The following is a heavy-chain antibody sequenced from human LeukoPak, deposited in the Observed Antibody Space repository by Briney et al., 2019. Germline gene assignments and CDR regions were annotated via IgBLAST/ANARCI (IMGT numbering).Heavy chain of an antibody. CDR3: ARHTGSDIPAYYYYGMDV. D-gene: IGHD3-9*01. J-gene: IGHJ6*02. CDR2: IYTSGST. CDR1: GGSISSYY. V-gene: IGHV4-4*07. Sequence: SETLSLTCTVSGGSISSYYWSWIRQPAGKGLEWIGRIYTSGSTNYNPSLKSRVTISVDTSKNQFSLKLSSVTAADTAVYYCARHTGSDIPAYYYYGMDVWGQGTTVTVSS.